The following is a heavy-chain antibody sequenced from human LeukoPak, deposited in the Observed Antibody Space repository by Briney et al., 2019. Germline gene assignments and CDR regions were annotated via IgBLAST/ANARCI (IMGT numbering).Heavy chain of an antibody. CDR2: ISSGSTTM. V-gene: IGHV3-48*03. Sequence: PGGSLRLSCAASGFTFSSHDMNWVRQGPGKGLEWLSYISSGSTTMDYADSVKGRFTISIDNAKNSLFLQMNSLRAEDTGIYYCARDRGNSAYGAWSDSWGQGTLVTVSS. J-gene: IGHJ5*01. D-gene: IGHD5-12*01. CDR3: ARDRGNSAYGAWSDS. CDR1: GFTFSSHD.